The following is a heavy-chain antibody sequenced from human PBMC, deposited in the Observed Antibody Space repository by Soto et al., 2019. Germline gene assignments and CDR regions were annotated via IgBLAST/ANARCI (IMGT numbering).Heavy chain of an antibody. D-gene: IGHD3-22*01. CDR3: ARDSDWLLLSPGYYYYGMDV. Sequence: EVQLVESGGGLVQPGGSLRLSCAASGFTFSSYSMNWVRQAPGKGLEWVSYISSSSSTIYYADSVKGRFTNSRDNAKNSLYLQMNSLRDEDTAVYYCARDSDWLLLSPGYYYYGMDVWGQGTTVTVSS. J-gene: IGHJ6*02. CDR2: ISSSSSTI. V-gene: IGHV3-48*02. CDR1: GFTFSSYS.